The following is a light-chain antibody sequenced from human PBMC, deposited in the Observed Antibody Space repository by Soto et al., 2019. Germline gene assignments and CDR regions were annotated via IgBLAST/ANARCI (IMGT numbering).Light chain of an antibody. CDR1: QAVNTR. J-gene: IGKJ4*01. CDR2: LTS. V-gene: IGKV3D-11*01. Sequence: EIVLTQSPATLSSFPADRLTLACSASQAVNTRLAWYQHKPGQAPRLLTYLTSNRAAGIPARFSGSGSGTDFTLTISDVEPEDFAVYYCLQHEDYPLTFGGGTKVDIK. CDR3: LQHEDYPLT.